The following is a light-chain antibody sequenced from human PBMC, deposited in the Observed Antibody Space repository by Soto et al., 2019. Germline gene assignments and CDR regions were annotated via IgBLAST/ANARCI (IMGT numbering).Light chain of an antibody. CDR2: DAS. V-gene: IGKV3-11*01. J-gene: IGKJ1*01. CDR1: QSVSID. Sequence: EIMMTQSPATLSVSPGERATLSCRASQSVSIDLAWYQQTPGQSPRLLIYDASNRATGIPARFSGSGSGTDFTLTISSLEPEDFAIYYCQQRYNWPLTFGQGTKVDIK. CDR3: QQRYNWPLT.